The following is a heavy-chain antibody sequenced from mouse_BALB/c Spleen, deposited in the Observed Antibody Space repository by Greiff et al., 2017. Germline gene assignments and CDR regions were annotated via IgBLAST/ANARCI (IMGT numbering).Heavy chain of an antibody. CDR2: ISSGSSTI. CDR3: ARGRYDGPYAMDY. D-gene: IGHD2-14*01. V-gene: IGHV5-17*02. Sequence: EVMLVESGGGLVQPGGSRKLSCAASGFTFSSFGMHWVRQAPEKGLEWVAYISSGSSTIYYADTVKGRFTISRDNPKNTLFLQMTSLRSEDTAMYYCARGRYDGPYAMDYWGQGTSVTVSS. CDR1: GFTFSSFG. J-gene: IGHJ4*01.